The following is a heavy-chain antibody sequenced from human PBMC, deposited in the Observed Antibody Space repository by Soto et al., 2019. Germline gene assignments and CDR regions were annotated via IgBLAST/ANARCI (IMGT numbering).Heavy chain of an antibody. CDR1: GFTFSRFE. CDR3: TRAAWFPYLSFY. CDR2: ISSSGSTA. Sequence: MRLSCAASGFTFSRFELHWVRQAPGKGLEWISYISSSGSTAYYASSVEGRFTISRDNANNSVYLQMDSLRAEDTALYYCTRAAWFPYLSFYWGQGALVTVSS. D-gene: IGHD3-10*01. J-gene: IGHJ4*02. V-gene: IGHV3-48*03.